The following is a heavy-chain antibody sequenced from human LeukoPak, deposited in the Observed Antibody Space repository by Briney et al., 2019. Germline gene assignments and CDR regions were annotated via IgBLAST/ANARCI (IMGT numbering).Heavy chain of an antibody. CDR2: ISNSGSNT. V-gene: IGHV3-23*01. CDR1: GFTFSTYA. J-gene: IGHJ4*02. Sequence: GGSLRLSCAASGFTFSTYAMTWVRQAPVKALEWVSGISNSGSNTYYKDSVKGRFTISRDNSKNMLYLQMNSLRVDDTAIYYCAKADSGYRNWGQGTLVTVSS. D-gene: IGHD3-22*01. CDR3: AKADSGYRN.